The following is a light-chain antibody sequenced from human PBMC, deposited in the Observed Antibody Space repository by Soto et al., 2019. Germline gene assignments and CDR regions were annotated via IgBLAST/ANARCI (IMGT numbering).Light chain of an antibody. V-gene: IGLV2-14*01. CDR3: TSYTSSSLLV. CDR2: DVS. Sequence: QSALTQPASVSGSPGQSITISCTGASSDVGGYNSVSWYQQHPGKAPKLVIYDVSNRPSGVSNRFSGSKSGNTASLTISGLQAEDEADYYCTSYTSSSLLVFGGGTQLTV. J-gene: IGLJ2*01. CDR1: SSDVGGYNS.